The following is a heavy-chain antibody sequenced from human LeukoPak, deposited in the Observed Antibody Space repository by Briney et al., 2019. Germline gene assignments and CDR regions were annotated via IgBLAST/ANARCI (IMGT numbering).Heavy chain of an antibody. Sequence: GALRLSCAASGFTFRNYVIHWVRPAPGKGLEWVAVTSSDLNVKLYADSVKGRFTISRDNSRSTLYLQMNSLRPEDTAIYYCAREGYYGSGSPPSLYFDYWGQGTLVTVSS. D-gene: IGHD3-10*01. CDR2: TSSDLNVK. V-gene: IGHV3-30-3*01. CDR1: GFTFRNYV. J-gene: IGHJ4*02. CDR3: AREGYYGSGSPPSLYFDY.